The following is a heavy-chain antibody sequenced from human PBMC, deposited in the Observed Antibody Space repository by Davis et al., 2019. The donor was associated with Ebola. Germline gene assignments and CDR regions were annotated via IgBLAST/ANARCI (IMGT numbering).Heavy chain of an antibody. CDR1: GYTFTSYD. V-gene: IGHV1-8*03. Sequence: ASVTVSCKASGYTFTSYDINWVRQATGQGLEWMGWMNPNSGNTGYAQKFQGRVTITRNTSISTAYMELSSLRSEDTAVYYCARLVGGRSYFYYYYYMDVWGKGTTVTVSS. CDR3: ARLVGGRSYFYYYYYMDV. CDR2: MNPNSGNT. J-gene: IGHJ6*03. D-gene: IGHD2-15*01.